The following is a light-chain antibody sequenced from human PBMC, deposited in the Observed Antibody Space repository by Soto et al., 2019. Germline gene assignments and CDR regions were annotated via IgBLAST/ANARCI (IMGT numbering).Light chain of an antibody. CDR2: EVS. CDR3: SSYAGSNSYV. J-gene: IGLJ1*01. Sequence: QSALTQPPSASGSPGQSVTISCTGTSSDVGGYNYVSWYQQHPGKAPKLMIYEVSKRPSGVPDRFSGSKSGNTASLTVSGLQAEHEADYYCSSYAGSNSYVFGTGTQLTVL. CDR1: SSDVGGYNY. V-gene: IGLV2-8*01.